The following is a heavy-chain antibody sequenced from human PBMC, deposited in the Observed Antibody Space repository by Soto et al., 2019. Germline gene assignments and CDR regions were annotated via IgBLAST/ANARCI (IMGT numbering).Heavy chain of an antibody. CDR2: IYYSGST. Sequence: SETLSLTCTVSGGSISSGGYYWSWIRQHPGKGLEWIGYIYYSGSTYYNPSLKSRVTISVDTSKNQFSLKLSSVTAADTAVYYCASLAVAGYYFDYWGQGTLVTVSS. V-gene: IGHV4-31*03. J-gene: IGHJ4*02. CDR1: GGSISSGGYY. D-gene: IGHD6-19*01. CDR3: ASLAVAGYYFDY.